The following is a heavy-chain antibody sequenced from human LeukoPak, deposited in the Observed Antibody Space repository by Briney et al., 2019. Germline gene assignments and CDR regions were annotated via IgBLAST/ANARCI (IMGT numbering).Heavy chain of an antibody. CDR1: GGTFNSYA. V-gene: IGHV1-2*02. CDR2: INPNSGGT. D-gene: IGHD1-26*01. Sequence: ASVKVSCKASGGTFNSYAISWVRQAPGQGLEWMGWINPNSGGTNYAQKFQGRVTVTRDTSISTAYMELSRLRSDDTAVYYCARGSIVGATFDYFDYWGQGTLVTVSS. J-gene: IGHJ4*02. CDR3: ARGSIVGATFDYFDY.